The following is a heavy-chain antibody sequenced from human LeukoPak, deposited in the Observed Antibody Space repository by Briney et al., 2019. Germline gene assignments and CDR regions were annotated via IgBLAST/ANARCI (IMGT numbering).Heavy chain of an antibody. J-gene: IGHJ4*02. CDR2: ISYDGGNK. Sequence: PGGSLRLSCAASGFTFSSYAMHWVRQAPGKGLEWVAVISYDGGNKYYADSVKGRFTISRDNSKNTLYLQMNSLRAEDTAVYYCASPHIVATPTIDYWGQGTLVTVSS. V-gene: IGHV3-30-3*01. D-gene: IGHD5-12*01. CDR1: GFTFSSYA. CDR3: ASPHIVATPTIDY.